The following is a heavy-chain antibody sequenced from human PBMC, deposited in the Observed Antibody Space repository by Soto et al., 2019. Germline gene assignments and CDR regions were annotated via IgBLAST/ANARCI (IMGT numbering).Heavy chain of an antibody. CDR3: VSDPPTRTPFDY. CDR1: GAPINRYY. J-gene: IGHJ4*02. CDR2: TSPTGNI. Sequence: QVQLPESGPGLVKPSETLSLTCTVSGAPINRYYWSWIRQPGGKGLGWIGRTSPTGNIKYNPSLRSRVTMSAATSKTNVALKLSSATAADAVMYWRVSDPPTRTPFDYWGQGTLASGSS. V-gene: IGHV4-4*07. D-gene: IGHD5-12*01.